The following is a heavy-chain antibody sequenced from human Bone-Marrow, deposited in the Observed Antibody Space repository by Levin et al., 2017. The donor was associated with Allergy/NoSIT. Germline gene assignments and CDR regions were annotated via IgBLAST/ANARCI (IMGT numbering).Heavy chain of an antibody. CDR2: ISWNSGSI. CDR1: GFTFDDYA. V-gene: IGHV3-9*01. J-gene: IGHJ4*02. CDR3: AKDLGDSGTTFMDC. D-gene: IGHD1-7*01. Sequence: GGSLRLSCAASGFTFDDYAMHWVRQAPGKGLEWVSGISWNSGSIGYADSVKGRFTISRDNAKNSLYLQMNSLRAEDTALYYCAKDLGDSGTTFMDCWGQGTLVTVSS.